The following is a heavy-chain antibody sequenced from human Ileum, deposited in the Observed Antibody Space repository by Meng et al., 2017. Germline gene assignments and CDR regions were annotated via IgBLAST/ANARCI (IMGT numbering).Heavy chain of an antibody. CDR2: INPNSGDT. CDR3: ARDVRRGSTSYHDY. V-gene: IGHV1-2*06. D-gene: IGHD2-2*01. Sequence: QVQPMQSGAKVKKPGASVKVSCKASGYTFTGYYIHWVRQAPGQGLEWMGRINPNSGDTNYAQKFQGRVTMTRDTSISTAYMELSSLRSDDAAVYYCARDVRRGSTSYHDYWGQGTLVTVSS. J-gene: IGHJ4*02. CDR1: GYTFTGYY.